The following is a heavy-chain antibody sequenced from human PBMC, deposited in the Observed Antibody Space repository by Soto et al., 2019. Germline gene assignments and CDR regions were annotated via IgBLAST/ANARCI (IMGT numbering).Heavy chain of an antibody. J-gene: IGHJ4*02. CDR1: GGSISSSSSY. D-gene: IGHD3-10*01. V-gene: IGHV4-39*01. CDR2: IYYSGST. CDR3: ATRGDYYGSGSYYNVEAELDY. Sequence: SETLSLTCTVSGGSISSSSSYWGWLRQPPWKGLEWIGSIYYSGSTYYNPSLKSRVTISVDTSKNQFSLKLSSVTAADTAVYYCATRGDYYGSGSYYNVEAELDYWGQGTLVTVS.